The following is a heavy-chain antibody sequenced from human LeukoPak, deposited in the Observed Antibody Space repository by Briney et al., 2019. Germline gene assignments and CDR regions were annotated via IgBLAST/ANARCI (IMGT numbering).Heavy chain of an antibody. CDR2: ISGGGGNT. Sequence: GGSLRLSCAASGFTFSNAWMSWVRQAPGKGLKWVSTISGGGGNTNYADSVKGRFTISRDNSKNTLYLQMNSLRAEDTAVYYCAKVGGDSDYYYYYMDVWGKGTTVTVSS. J-gene: IGHJ6*03. V-gene: IGHV3-23*01. CDR3: AKVGGDSDYYYYYMDV. D-gene: IGHD4-17*01. CDR1: GFTFSNAW.